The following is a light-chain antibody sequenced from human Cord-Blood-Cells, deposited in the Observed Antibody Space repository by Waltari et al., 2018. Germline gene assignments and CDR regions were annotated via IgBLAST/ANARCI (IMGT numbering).Light chain of an antibody. Sequence: QSALTQPRSVSGSPGQSVTISCTGTSSDVGGYNYVSWYQQHPGKAPKLMLYDVSKRPSGVPDRLSRSKAGNTASLTISGLQAEDEADYYCCSYAGSYVFGTANKVTVL. J-gene: IGLJ1*01. V-gene: IGLV2-11*01. CDR2: DVS. CDR1: SSDVGGYNY. CDR3: CSYAGSYV.